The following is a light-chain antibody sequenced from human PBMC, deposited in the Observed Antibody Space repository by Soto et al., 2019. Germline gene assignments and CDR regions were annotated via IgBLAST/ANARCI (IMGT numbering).Light chain of an antibody. CDR1: SSDVGGYNY. Sequence: QSALTQPRSVSGSPGQSVTISCTGTSSDVGGYNYVSWYQEHPGRAPKLMIYDVSIRPSGVPDRFSGSKSGNTASLTISGLLAEDEADYYCCSYTSSSTLGVFGTGTKVTVL. V-gene: IGLV2-11*01. CDR3: CSYTSSSTLGV. J-gene: IGLJ1*01. CDR2: DVS.